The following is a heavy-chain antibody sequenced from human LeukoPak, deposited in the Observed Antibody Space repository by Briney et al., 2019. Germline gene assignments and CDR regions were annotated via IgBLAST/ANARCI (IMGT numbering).Heavy chain of an antibody. CDR3: AKESTSTFSIDP. J-gene: IGHJ5*02. CDR2: ISGSGSST. CDR1: GFTFSSYA. D-gene: IGHD3-16*01. Sequence: TGGSLRLSCAASGFTFSSYAMSWVRQAPGKGLEWVSAISGSGSSTYYADSVKGRFTISRDNSKNTLYLQMSSLRAEDTAVYYCAKESTSTFSIDPWGQGTLVTVSS. V-gene: IGHV3-23*01.